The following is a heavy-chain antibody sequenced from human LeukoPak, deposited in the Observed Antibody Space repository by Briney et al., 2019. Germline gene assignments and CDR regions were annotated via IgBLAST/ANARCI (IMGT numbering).Heavy chain of an antibody. CDR3: ARDFYDFWSGYYFSDTYYYYYYGMDV. D-gene: IGHD3-3*01. CDR2: ISWDGGST. J-gene: IGHJ6*02. CDR1: GFTFDDYT. V-gene: IGHV3-43*01. Sequence: GGSLRLSCAASGFTFDDYTMHWVRQAPGKGLEWVSLISWDGGSTYYADSVKGRFTISRDNAKNTLYLQMNSLRAEDTAVYYCARDFYDFWSGYYFSDTYYYYYYGMDVWGQGTTVTVSS.